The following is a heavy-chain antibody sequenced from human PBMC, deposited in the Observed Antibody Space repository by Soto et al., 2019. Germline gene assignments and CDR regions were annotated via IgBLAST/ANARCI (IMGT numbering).Heavy chain of an antibody. CDR3: ARDLWGYCGTDCYPLDV. J-gene: IGHJ6*02. CDR1: GGSISRYY. D-gene: IGHD2-21*02. Sequence: QVRLQESGPGLVKPSETLSLTCTVSGGSISRYYWSWIRQPPGKGLEWIGYLYNAGCTIYNPSLKSRVTISVDMSQNQFSLNLNYVTAADTAVYYCARDLWGYCGTDCYPLDVWGQGTTVTVSS. CDR2: LYNAGCT. V-gene: IGHV4-59*01.